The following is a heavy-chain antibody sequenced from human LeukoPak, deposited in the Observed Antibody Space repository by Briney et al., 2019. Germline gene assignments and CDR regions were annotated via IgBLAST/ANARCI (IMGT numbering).Heavy chain of an antibody. CDR1: GFTFNSYG. Sequence: TGGSLRLSCAASGFTFNSYGMFWVRQAPGKGLERVAFIWPDGSNKLYGDSVKGRFTISRDNSKNTVYLQMNSLRAEDTAVYYCARDYCRTTSCLESWGQGTLVTVSS. J-gene: IGHJ4*02. CDR2: IWPDGSNK. D-gene: IGHD2-2*01. CDR3: ARDYCRTTSCLES. V-gene: IGHV3-33*01.